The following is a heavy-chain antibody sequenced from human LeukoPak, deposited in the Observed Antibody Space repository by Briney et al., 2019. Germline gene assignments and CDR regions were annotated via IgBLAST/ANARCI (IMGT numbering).Heavy chain of an antibody. V-gene: IGHV4-31*03. CDR2: IYYSGTT. Sequence: PSRTLSLTCTVSGVSMSSDTYYWTWIRQHPGKGLEWMGYIYYSGTTFYNPSLGSRITISIDTSESRFSLRLNSVTAADTAVYYCASAASYFDSSAYYRYFDFWGQGTLVTVSS. J-gene: IGHJ4*02. CDR3: ASAASYFDSSAYYRYFDF. CDR1: GVSMSSDTYY. D-gene: IGHD3-22*01.